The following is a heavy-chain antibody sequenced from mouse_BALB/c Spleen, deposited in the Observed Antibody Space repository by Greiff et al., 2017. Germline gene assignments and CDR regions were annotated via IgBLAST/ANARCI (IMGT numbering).Heavy chain of an antibody. Sequence: VMLVESGPGLVAPSQSLSITCTVSGFSLTSYGVHWVRQPPGKGLEWLGVIWAGGSTNYNSALMSRLSISKDNSKSQVFLKMNSLQTDDTAMYYCARDRGLRLMDYWGQGTSVTVSS. D-gene: IGHD2-4*01. J-gene: IGHJ4*01. CDR1: GFSLTSYG. CDR2: IWAGGST. V-gene: IGHV2-9*02. CDR3: ARDRGLRLMDY.